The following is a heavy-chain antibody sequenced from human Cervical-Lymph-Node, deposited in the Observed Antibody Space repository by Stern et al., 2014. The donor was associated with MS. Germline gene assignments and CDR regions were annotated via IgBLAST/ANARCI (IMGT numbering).Heavy chain of an antibody. V-gene: IGHV1-2*02. CDR1: GYSFTGYF. D-gene: IGHD3-10*01. CDR2: IHPYSGDT. CDR3: ARDGRSSYGSGSYYSSGY. Sequence: QVQLGQSGAEVKKPGASVKVSCKASGYSFTGYFLHWVRQAPGQGLEWMGWIHPYSGDTNYAQKFHGRVTMTRDSSSSTAYMELSSLRSDDTAVYYCARDGRSSYGSGSYYSSGYWGQGTLVTVSS. J-gene: IGHJ4*02.